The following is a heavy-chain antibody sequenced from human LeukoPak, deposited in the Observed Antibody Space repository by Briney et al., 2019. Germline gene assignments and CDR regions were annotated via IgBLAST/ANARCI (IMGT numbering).Heavy chain of an antibody. CDR2: INAGNGNT. V-gene: IGHV1-3*01. CDR1: GYTFTSYA. J-gene: IGHJ4*02. CDR3: ARGMVRGVADY. D-gene: IGHD3-10*01. Sequence: ASVKVSCKASGYTFTSYAMHWVGQAPGQRLEWMGWINAGNGNTKYSQKFQGRVTITRDTSASTAYMELSSLRSEDTAVYYCARGMVRGVADYWGQGTLVTVSS.